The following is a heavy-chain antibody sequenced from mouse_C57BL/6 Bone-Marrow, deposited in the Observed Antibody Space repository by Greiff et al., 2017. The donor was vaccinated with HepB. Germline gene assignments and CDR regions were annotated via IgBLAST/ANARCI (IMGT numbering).Heavy chain of an antibody. Sequence: VKLQESGPELVKPGASVKISCKASGYAFSSSWMNWVKQRPGKGLEWIGRIYPGDGDTNYNGKFKGKATLTADKSSSTAYMQLSSLTSEDSAVYFCARGGGKDFDYWGQGTTLTVSS. CDR3: ARGGGKDFDY. V-gene: IGHV1-82*01. CDR2: IYPGDGDT. CDR1: GYAFSSSW. J-gene: IGHJ2*01.